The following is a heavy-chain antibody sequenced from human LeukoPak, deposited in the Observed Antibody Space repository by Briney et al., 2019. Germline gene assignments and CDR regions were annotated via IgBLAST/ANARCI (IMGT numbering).Heavy chain of an antibody. CDR1: GYTFTSYD. CDR3: ANGAVYCTSPKYPTGSAPSCFAH. CDR2: MNPNSGNT. J-gene: IGHJ4*02. D-gene: IGHD2-2*01. V-gene: IGHV1-8*01. Sequence: ASVKVSCKASGYTFTSYDINWVRQATGQGLEWMGWMNPNSGNTGYAQKFQGRVTMTRNTSISTAYMELSSLRSEDTAVYYCANGAVYCTSPKYPTGSAPSCFAHWGQGTLVTVSS.